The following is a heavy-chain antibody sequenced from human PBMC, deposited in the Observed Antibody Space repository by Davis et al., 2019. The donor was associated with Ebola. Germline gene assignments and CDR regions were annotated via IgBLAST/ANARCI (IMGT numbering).Heavy chain of an antibody. D-gene: IGHD6-13*01. V-gene: IGHV3-30*02. CDR2: MRSDGSYT. CDR3: AKDPSSAAATDFDY. CDR1: GFTFSRHG. Sequence: GESLKISCAASGFTFSRHGMHWVRQAPGKGLEWVAFMRSDGSYTNYPDSVKGRFTISRDNSKNTLYLQMNSLRSEDTAVYYCAKDPSSAAATDFDYWGQGTLVTVSS. J-gene: IGHJ4*02.